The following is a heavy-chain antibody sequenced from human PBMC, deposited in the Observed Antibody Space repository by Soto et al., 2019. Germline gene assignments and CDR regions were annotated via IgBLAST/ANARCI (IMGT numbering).Heavy chain of an antibody. CDR3: GPSGPTSLGDS. J-gene: IGHJ4*02. D-gene: IGHD2-2*01. V-gene: IGHV2-5*02. CDR2: IYWDDDM. CDR1: GFSLSTYGEG. Sequence: QITLKESGPTLVKPTQTLTLTCTFSGFSLSTYGEGVAWIRQPPGKALEWLALIYWDDDMRYSPSLRNRLTVAKHTSNNPVFVTMPNVDPVAAGTDFWGPSGPTSLGDSWGQGLPVAVAS.